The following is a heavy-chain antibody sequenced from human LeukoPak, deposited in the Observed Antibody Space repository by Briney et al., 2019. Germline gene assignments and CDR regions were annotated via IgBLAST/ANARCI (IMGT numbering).Heavy chain of an antibody. V-gene: IGHV3-7*01. CDR1: GFTFSSYR. Sequence: GGSLRLSCAASGFTFSSYRMNWVRQAPGKGLEWVANIKRDGNEKNYVDSVRGRFSISRDNAKNSLYLQMDSLRAEDTAVYYCAKEGAYPIITYDSWGQGALLTVSS. CDR2: IKRDGNEK. D-gene: IGHD3-10*01. J-gene: IGHJ5*01. CDR3: AKEGAYPIITYDS.